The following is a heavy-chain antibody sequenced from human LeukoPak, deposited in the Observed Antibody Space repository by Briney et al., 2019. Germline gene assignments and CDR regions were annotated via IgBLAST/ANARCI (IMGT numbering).Heavy chain of an antibody. V-gene: IGHV4-39*01. CDR2: IYYSGNT. CDR3: ARHKDYYYSYMDV. Sequence: PSETLSLTCTVSGDSISTSNSYWGWIRQPPGKGLEWIGSIYYSGNTYYNASLKSRVTISVDTSKNQFSLKLTSVTAADTAVYYCARHKDYYYSYMDVWGKGTTVTISS. CDR1: GDSISTSNSY. J-gene: IGHJ6*03.